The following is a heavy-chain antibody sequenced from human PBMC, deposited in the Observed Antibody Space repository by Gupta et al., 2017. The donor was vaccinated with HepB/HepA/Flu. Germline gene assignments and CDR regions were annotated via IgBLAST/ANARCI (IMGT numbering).Heavy chain of an antibody. V-gene: IGHV4-31*03. J-gene: IGHJ4*02. CDR1: GGSISSGGYY. Sequence: QVQLQESGPGLVKPSQTLSLTCTVSGGSISSGGYYWSWIRQHPGKGLEWIGYIYYRGSTYYNPSLKSRVTISVDTSKNQFSLKLSSVTAADTAVYYCQRYCSSTSCYDYWGQGTLVTVSS. CDR3: QRYCSSTSCYDY. D-gene: IGHD2-2*01. CDR2: IYYRGST.